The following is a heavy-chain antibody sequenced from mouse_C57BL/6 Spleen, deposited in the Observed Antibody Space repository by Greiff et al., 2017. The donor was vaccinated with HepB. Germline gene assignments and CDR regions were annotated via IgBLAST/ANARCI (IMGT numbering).Heavy chain of an antibody. Sequence: QVQLQQSGPGLVAPSQSLSITCTVSGFSLTSYGVHWVRQPPGKGLEWLVVIWSDGSTTYNSALKSRLSISKDNSKSQVVLKMNSLQTDDTAMYYCARPLTGTSLAMDYWGQGTSVTVSS. D-gene: IGHD4-1*01. J-gene: IGHJ4*01. CDR1: GFSLTSYG. CDR3: ARPLTGTSLAMDY. CDR2: IWSDGST. V-gene: IGHV2-6*03.